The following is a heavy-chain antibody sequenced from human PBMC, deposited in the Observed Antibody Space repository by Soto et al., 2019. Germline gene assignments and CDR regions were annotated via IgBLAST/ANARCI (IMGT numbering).Heavy chain of an antibody. D-gene: IGHD7-27*01. V-gene: IGHV1-24*01. CDR1: GYTLTELS. J-gene: IGHJ6*02. CDR2: FDPEDGET. CDR3: ATALQPEKNWGYYYYGMDV. Sequence: ASVKVSWKVSGYTLTELSMHWVRQAPGKGLEWMGGFDPEDGETIYAQKFQGRVTMTEDTSTDTAYMELSSLRSEDTAVYYCATALQPEKNWGYYYYGMDVWGQGTTVTVSS.